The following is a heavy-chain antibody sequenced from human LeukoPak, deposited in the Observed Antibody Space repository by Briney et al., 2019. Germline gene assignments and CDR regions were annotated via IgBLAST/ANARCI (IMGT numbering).Heavy chain of an antibody. Sequence: ASVKVSCKASGYTFTSYAMNWVRQAPGQGLEWMGWINPNSGGTNYAQKFQGRVTMTRDTSISTAYMELSRLRSDDTAVYYCARESHNWNDVAWFDPWGQGTPVTVSS. CDR1: GYTFTSYA. D-gene: IGHD1-1*01. J-gene: IGHJ5*02. CDR2: INPNSGGT. CDR3: ARESHNWNDVAWFDP. V-gene: IGHV1-2*02.